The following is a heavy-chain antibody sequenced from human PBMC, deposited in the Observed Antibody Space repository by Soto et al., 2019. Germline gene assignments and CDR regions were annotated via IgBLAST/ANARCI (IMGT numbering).Heavy chain of an antibody. Sequence: QVQLVQSGAEVKKPGSSVKVSCKASGGRLSSSTINWVRQAPGQGLEWMGRIIPMVGIANHAQKFQGRVTNTADKLTSTVYMELSSLTSEDTAVYYCARAPHSSGYYYPLVDWGQGSLVTVSS. CDR3: ARAPHSSGYYYPLVD. CDR1: GGRLSSST. J-gene: IGHJ4*02. D-gene: IGHD3-22*01. CDR2: IIPMVGIA. V-gene: IGHV1-69*02.